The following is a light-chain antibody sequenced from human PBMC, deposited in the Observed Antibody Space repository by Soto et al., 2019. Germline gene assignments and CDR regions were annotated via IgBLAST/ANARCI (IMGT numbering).Light chain of an antibody. CDR2: DAS. V-gene: IGKV3-11*01. Sequence: EIVMTQSPATLSVSPGDRATLSCRASQSVTTFLAWYQQKPGQAPRLLIYDASDRAPGIPARFSGSGSATDFTLTINNLEPEDFAVYYCQQRSNWPPSITFGQGTRLEIK. CDR1: QSVTTF. J-gene: IGKJ5*01. CDR3: QQRSNWPPSIT.